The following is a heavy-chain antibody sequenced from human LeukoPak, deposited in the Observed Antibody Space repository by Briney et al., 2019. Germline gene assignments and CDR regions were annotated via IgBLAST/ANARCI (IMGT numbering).Heavy chain of an antibody. D-gene: IGHD5-12*01. V-gene: IGHV3-7*01. CDR1: GFTFSTYW. J-gene: IGHJ4*02. CDR2: IKHAGSEE. CDR3: ARIKQLRLPATFDY. Sequence: GGSLRLSCTASGFTFSTYWMSWVRQAPGKGLEGVANIKHAGSEEYYVDSVKGQFTISRDNAKTSLYLQMNSLRADDTAVYFCARIKQLRLPATFDYWGQGTLVTVSS.